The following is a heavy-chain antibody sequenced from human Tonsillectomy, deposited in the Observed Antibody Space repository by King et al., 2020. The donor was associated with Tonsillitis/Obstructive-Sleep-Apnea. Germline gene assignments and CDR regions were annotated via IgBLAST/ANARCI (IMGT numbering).Heavy chain of an antibody. CDR2: ISSSGSSM. D-gene: IGHD2-2*01. Sequence: VQLVESGGGLVQPGGSLRLSCAASGFTFSGYEINWVRQAPGKGLEWVSYISSSGSSMYYADSVKGRFTISRDNAKNSLYLQMNSLRAEDTAVYYCARDRYCSRTSCYHPDAFDIWGQGTMVTVSS. CDR3: ARDRYCSRTSCYHPDAFDI. CDR1: GFTFSGYE. V-gene: IGHV3-48*03. J-gene: IGHJ3*02.